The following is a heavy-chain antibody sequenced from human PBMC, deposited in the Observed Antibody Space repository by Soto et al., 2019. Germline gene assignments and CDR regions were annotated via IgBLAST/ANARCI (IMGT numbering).Heavy chain of an antibody. J-gene: IGHJ6*02. V-gene: IGHV3-23*01. CDR1: GFTFSSYA. CDR2: ISGSGGST. Sequence: GSLRLSCAASGFTFSSYAMSWVRQAPGKGLEWVSAISGSGGSTYYADSVKGRFTISRDNSKNMLYLQMNSLRAEDTAVYYCAKDAPTRIQLWHTKYYYYYGMDVWGQGTTVTVSS. D-gene: IGHD5-18*01. CDR3: AKDAPTRIQLWHTKYYYYYGMDV.